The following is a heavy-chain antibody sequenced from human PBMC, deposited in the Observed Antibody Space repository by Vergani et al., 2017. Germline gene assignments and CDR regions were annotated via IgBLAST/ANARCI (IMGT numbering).Heavy chain of an antibody. Sequence: QVQLQESGPGLVQPSETLSLTCTVSGGSISSYYWSWIRQPPGKGLEWIGYIYYSGSTNYNPSLKSRVTISVDTSKNQFSLKLSSVTAADTAVYYCASIHDYSNQDAFDIWGQGTMVTVSS. CDR3: ASIHDYSNQDAFDI. D-gene: IGHD4-11*01. V-gene: IGHV4-59*01. CDR2: IYYSGST. CDR1: GGSISSYY. J-gene: IGHJ3*02.